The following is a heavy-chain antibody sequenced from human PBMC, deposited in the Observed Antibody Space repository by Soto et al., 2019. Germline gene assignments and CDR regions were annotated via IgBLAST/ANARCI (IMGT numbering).Heavy chain of an antibody. CDR1: GYTFTSYA. Sequence: ASVKVSCKASGYTFTSYAMHWVRQAPGQRLEWMGWINAGNGNTKYSQKFQGRVTITRDTSASTAYMELGSLRSEDTAVYYCARGGIVVVPAAMRLLEYYYYMDVWGKGTTVTVSS. CDR2: INAGNGNT. J-gene: IGHJ6*03. CDR3: ARGGIVVVPAAMRLLEYYYYMDV. V-gene: IGHV1-3*01. D-gene: IGHD2-2*01.